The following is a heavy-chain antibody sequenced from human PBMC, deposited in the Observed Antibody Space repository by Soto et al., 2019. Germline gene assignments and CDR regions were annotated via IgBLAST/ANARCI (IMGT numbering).Heavy chain of an antibody. CDR3: ARGRYGDY. CDR2: ISAHNGNT. Sequence: QVHLVQSGAEVKKPGASVKVSCKGSGYIFTTYGITWVRQAPVQGLEWMGWISAHNGNTNYAQKLQGRVTVTRDTPTRTADMELRNLRSDDTAVYYCARGRYGDYWGQGALVTVSS. D-gene: IGHD1-1*01. V-gene: IGHV1-18*01. J-gene: IGHJ4*02. CDR1: GYIFTTYG.